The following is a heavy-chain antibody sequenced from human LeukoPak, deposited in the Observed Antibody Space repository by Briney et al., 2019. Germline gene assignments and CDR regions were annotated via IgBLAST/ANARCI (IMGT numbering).Heavy chain of an antibody. CDR1: GFNFSTYW. J-gene: IGHJ4*02. D-gene: IGHD7-27*01. V-gene: IGHV3-7*01. CDR3: ARDVNWGHFNY. CDR2: IREDGS. Sequence: PGGSLRLSCAASGFNFSTYWMSWVRQAPGKGLEWVASIREDGSDYVASMKGRFAISRDNAKNSLYLEMNSLRAEETAVYYCARDVNWGHFNYWGQGTLVTVSS.